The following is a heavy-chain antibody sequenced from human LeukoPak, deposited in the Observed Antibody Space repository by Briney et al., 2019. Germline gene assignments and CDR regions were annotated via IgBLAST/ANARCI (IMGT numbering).Heavy chain of an antibody. CDR3: ASQYSSGGFDP. D-gene: IGHD6-19*01. J-gene: IGHJ5*02. Sequence: GGSLRLSCAASGFTFSNYWMHWVRQAPGKGLVWVSRINSDGSSTTSADSVKGRFTISRDNAKNSLYLQMNSLRDEDTAVYYCASQYSSGGFDPWGQGTLVTVSS. V-gene: IGHV3-74*01. CDR1: GFTFSNYW. CDR2: INSDGSST.